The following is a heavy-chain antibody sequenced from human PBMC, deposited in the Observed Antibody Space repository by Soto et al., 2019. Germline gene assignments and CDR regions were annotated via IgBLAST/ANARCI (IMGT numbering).Heavy chain of an antibody. Sequence: EVQLVESGGGLVQPGGSLRLSCAASGFTFSSYDMHWVRQATGKGLEWVSAIGTAGDTYYPGSVKGRFTISRENAKNSLYLQMNSLRAGDTAVYYCARGPWMGGPVMDVWGQGTTVTVSS. CDR1: GFTFSSYD. J-gene: IGHJ6*02. D-gene: IGHD1-1*01. V-gene: IGHV3-13*01. CDR3: ARGPWMGGPVMDV. CDR2: IGTAGDT.